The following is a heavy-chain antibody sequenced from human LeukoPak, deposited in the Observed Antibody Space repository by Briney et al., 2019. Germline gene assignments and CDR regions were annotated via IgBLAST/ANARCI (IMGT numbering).Heavy chain of an antibody. CDR1: GFTFDDYT. J-gene: IGHJ4*02. D-gene: IGHD1-26*01. V-gene: IGHV3-43*01. CDR2: ISWDGGST. CDR3: AKDPRGSGSYRGGY. Sequence: GGSLRLSCAASGFTFDDYTMHWVRQAPGKGLEWVSLISWDGGSTYYADSVKGRFTISRDNSKNSLYLQVNSLRTEDTALYYCAKDPRGSGSYRGGYWGQGTLVTVSS.